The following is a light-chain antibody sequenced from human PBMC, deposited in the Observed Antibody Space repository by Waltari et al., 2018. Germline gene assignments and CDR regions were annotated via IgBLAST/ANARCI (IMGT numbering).Light chain of an antibody. CDR1: TSNVGNYAL. Sequence: QSALTQPASVSGSPGQSITISCPGTTSNVGNYALVSWYQQHPGKAPKLIISEVNKRPSGISDRFSGSKSGNTASLTISGLLTEDEADYYCCSYAGSSTVMFGGGTKLTVL. V-gene: IGLV2-23*02. CDR3: CSYAGSSTVM. J-gene: IGLJ3*02. CDR2: EVN.